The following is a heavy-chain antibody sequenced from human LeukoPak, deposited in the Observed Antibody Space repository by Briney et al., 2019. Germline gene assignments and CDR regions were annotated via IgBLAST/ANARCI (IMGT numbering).Heavy chain of an antibody. D-gene: IGHD3-10*01. CDR1: GGTFSSYA. J-gene: IGHJ4*02. CDR3: ARGRGSGGSGSYYLYFDY. Sequence: ASVKVSCKASGGTFSSYAISRVRQAPGQGLEWMGGIIPIFGTANYAQKFQGRVTITADESTSTAYMVLSSLGSEDTAVYYCARGRGSGGSGSYYLYFDYWGQGTLVTVSS. CDR2: IIPIFGTA. V-gene: IGHV1-69*13.